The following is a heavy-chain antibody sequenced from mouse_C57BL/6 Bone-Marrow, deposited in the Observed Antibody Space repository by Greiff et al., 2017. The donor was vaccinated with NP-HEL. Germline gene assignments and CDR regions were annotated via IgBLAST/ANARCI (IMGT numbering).Heavy chain of an antibody. CDR1: GFNIKDDY. V-gene: IGHV14-4*01. CDR3: TTLWGEWYFDV. Sequence: EVMLVESGAELVRPGASVKLSCTASGFNIKDDYMHWVKQRPEQGLEWIGWIDPENGDTEYASKFQGKATITADTSSNTAYLQLSSLTSEDTAVYYCTTLWGEWYFDVWGTGTTVTVSS. J-gene: IGHJ1*03. D-gene: IGHD1-1*02. CDR2: IDPENGDT.